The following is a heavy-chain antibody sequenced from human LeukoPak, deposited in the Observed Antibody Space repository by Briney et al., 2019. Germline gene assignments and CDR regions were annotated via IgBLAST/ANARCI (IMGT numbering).Heavy chain of an antibody. CDR2: ISWNSGSI. CDR3: AKSREGYGDVDY. J-gene: IGHJ4*02. V-gene: IGHV3-9*01. CDR1: GFTFDDYA. D-gene: IGHD4-17*01. Sequence: PGRSLRLSCAASGFTFDDYAMHWVRQAPGKGLEWVSGISWNSGSIGYADSVKGRFTISRDNSKNTLYLQMNSLRAEDTAVYYCAKSREGYGDVDYWGQGTLVTVSS.